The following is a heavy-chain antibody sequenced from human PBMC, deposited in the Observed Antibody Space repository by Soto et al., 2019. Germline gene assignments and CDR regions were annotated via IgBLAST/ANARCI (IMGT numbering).Heavy chain of an antibody. CDR3: ARVGYYYGSGSYVFDA. Sequence: QVQLVQSGAEVKKPGASVKVSCKASGYTFTSHSIIWVRRAPGEGLEWVGWISAYNGYTNSAENFQGRVTMTTAASTNTADMGLRSRRSDDTAVYYCARVGYYYGSGSYVFDAWGQGTLVTVSS. CDR2: ISAYNGYT. D-gene: IGHD3-10*01. CDR1: GYTFTSHS. V-gene: IGHV1-18*04. J-gene: IGHJ5*02.